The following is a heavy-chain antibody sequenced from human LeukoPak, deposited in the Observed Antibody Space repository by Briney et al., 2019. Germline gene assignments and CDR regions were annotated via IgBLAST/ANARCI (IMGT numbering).Heavy chain of an antibody. J-gene: IGHJ4*02. D-gene: IGHD6-13*01. CDR3: ARGSAVVAGADFDF. V-gene: IGHV4-4*07. CDR2: IYTSGST. Sequence: SETLSLTCTVSGGSISSYYWSWIRQPAGKGLEWIGRIYTSGSTNYNPSLKSRVTMSVDTSKSQFSLKLSSVTAADTAVYYCARGSAVVAGADFDFWGQGTLVSVSS. CDR1: GGSISSYY.